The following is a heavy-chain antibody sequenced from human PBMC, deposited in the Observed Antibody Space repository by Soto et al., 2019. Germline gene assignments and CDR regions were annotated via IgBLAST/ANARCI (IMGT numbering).Heavy chain of an antibody. J-gene: IGHJ4*02. CDR2: INHSGST. D-gene: IGHD3-10*01. Sequence: SETLSLTCAVYGGSFSGYYWSWIRQPPGKGLEWIGEINHSGSTNYNPSLKSRVNISVDTSKNQFSLKLSSVTAADTAVYYCARLRMVRGPYQFDYWGQGTLVTVSS. CDR3: ARLRMVRGPYQFDY. V-gene: IGHV4-34*01. CDR1: GGSFSGYY.